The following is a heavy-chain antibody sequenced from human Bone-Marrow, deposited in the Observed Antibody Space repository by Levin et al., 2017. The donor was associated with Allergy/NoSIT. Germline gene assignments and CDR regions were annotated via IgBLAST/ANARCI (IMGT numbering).Heavy chain of an antibody. CDR1: GFSLTHGSMG. CDR3: ARTQGTSGWFPVDP. J-gene: IGHJ5*02. Sequence: SGPTLVKPTETLTLTCTVSGFSLTHGSMGVTWIRPPPGKALEWLAHIFSNDEKAYSTSLKSRLTISKDTSKSQVILIMTNMDPVDTATFYCARTQGTSGWFPVDPWGQGTLVTVSS. V-gene: IGHV2-26*01. CDR2: IFSNDEK. D-gene: IGHD6-19*01.